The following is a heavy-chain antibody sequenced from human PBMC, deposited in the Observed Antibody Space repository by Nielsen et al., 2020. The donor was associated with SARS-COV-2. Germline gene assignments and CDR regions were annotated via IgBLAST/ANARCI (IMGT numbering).Heavy chain of an antibody. CDR2: INSDGSST. CDR3: TRARGLYDAPDK. Sequence: GGSLRLSCAASGFTFSTYWMHWVRQAPGKGLVWVSRINSDGSSTSYADSVKGRFTVSRDNAKNTLYLQMNNLRAEDTAVYYCTRARGLYDAPDKWGQGTLVTVSS. CDR1: GFTFSTYW. V-gene: IGHV3-74*01. J-gene: IGHJ4*02. D-gene: IGHD5/OR15-5a*01.